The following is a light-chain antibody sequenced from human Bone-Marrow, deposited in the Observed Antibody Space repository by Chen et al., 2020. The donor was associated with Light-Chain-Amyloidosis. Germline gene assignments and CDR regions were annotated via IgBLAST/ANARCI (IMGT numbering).Light chain of an antibody. Sequence: QSALTQPASVSGSPGQSITISCTGTSSDVGGDNHVSWYQQYPDTAPKPMIYEVTNRPSWVPARFSGSRSDSAASLSISGLQTEYEADYFCSSYTITIALVFGSGTRVTVL. CDR3: SSYTITIALV. CDR1: SSDVGGDNH. V-gene: IGLV2-14*01. CDR2: EVT. J-gene: IGLJ1*01.